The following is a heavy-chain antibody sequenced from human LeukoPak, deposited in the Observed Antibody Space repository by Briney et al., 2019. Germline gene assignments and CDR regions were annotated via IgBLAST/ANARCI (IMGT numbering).Heavy chain of an antibody. CDR1: GFTFSGYA. J-gene: IGHJ6*02. CDR2: ISYDGSNK. D-gene: IGHD3-10*01. V-gene: IGHV3-30-3*01. CDR3: ARDRVRGVTNYYYYGMDV. Sequence: HPGGSLRLSCAASGFTFSGYAMHWVRQAPGKGLEWVAVISYDGSNKYYADSVKGRFTISRDNSKNTLYLQMNSLRAEDTAVYYCARDRVRGVTNYYYYGMDVWGQGTTVTVSS.